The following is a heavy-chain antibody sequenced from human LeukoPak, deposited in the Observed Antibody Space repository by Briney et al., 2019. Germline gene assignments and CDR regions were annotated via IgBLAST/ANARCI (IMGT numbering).Heavy chain of an antibody. CDR1: GGPFSGYY. CDR2: INESGTT. CDR3: ARALMTLVRGVPRTTWFHP. Sequence: PSETLSLTCAVFGGPFSGYYWTWVRQAPGKGLEWIGEINESGTTNYNASLNNRVTISVDTSKNQFSLKLTSLTAADTAVFYCARALMTLVRGVPRTTWFHPWGQGTLVTVSS. J-gene: IGHJ5*02. D-gene: IGHD3-10*01. V-gene: IGHV4-34*01.